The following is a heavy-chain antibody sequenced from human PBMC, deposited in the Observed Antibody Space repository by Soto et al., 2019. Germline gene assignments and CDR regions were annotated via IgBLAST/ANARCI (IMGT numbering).Heavy chain of an antibody. CDR1: GYTFTSFG. D-gene: IGHD2-15*01. Sequence: QVQLVQSGAEVKKPWASVKVSCKASGYTFTSFGISWVRPAPGQGLEWMGWISAYNGNTNYAENLQCRVTMTTDTSTSTAYMERRSLRSDDTAVYYCARDHRGGTDAFDIWGQGTMVTVSS. J-gene: IGHJ3*02. CDR3: ARDHRGGTDAFDI. CDR2: ISAYNGNT. V-gene: IGHV1-18*01.